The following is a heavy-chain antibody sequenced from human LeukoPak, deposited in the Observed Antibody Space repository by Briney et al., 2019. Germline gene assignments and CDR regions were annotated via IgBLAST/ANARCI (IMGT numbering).Heavy chain of an antibody. CDR3: ARDRDDSSGYRSFGY. CDR2: ISSSSSTI. V-gene: IGHV3-48*01. Sequence: GGSLRLSCAASEFTFSSYSMNWVRQAPGKGLEWVSHISSSSSTIYYADSVKGRFTISRDNAKNSLYLQMNSLRAEDTAVYYCARDRDDSSGYRSFGYWGQGTLVTVSS. CDR1: EFTFSSYS. D-gene: IGHD3-22*01. J-gene: IGHJ4*02.